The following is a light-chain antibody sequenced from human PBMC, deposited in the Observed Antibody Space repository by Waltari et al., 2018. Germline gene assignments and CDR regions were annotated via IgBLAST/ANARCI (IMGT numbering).Light chain of an antibody. J-gene: IGKJ2*01. Sequence: DIQLTQSPSFLSAVVGDRVTITCRASQDISIFLAWYQQTPGKAPKLLIFAASDLQSGVPSRFSGTGSRTEFTLTISSLRPEDFATYYCQQLHSYPHTFGQGTTLAIK. V-gene: IGKV1-9*01. CDR2: AAS. CDR3: QQLHSYPHT. CDR1: QDISIF.